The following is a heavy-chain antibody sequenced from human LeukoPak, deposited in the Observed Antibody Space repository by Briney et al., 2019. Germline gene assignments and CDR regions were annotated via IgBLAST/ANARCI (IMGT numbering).Heavy chain of an antibody. J-gene: IGHJ5*02. Sequence: PSETLSLTCTVSGGSISSYYWSRIRQPPGKGLEWIGYIYYSGSTNYNPSLKSRVTISVDTSKNQFSLKLSSVTAADTAVYYCAREFLWNSNWFDPWGQGTLVTVSS. D-gene: IGHD3-10*01. CDR2: IYYSGST. V-gene: IGHV4-59*01. CDR3: AREFLWNSNWFDP. CDR1: GGSISSYY.